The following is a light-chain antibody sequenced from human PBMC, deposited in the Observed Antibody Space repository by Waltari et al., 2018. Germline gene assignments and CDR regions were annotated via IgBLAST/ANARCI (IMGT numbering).Light chain of an antibody. CDR1: QSIGPY. V-gene: IGKV1-39*01. CDR2: VAS. Sequence: DIQVTQSPSSLSASVGDRVTITCRASQSIGPYINWYQQKPGQDPKLLIYVASNLQSGVPSRFSGSGSGIDFTLTITSLQAEDLGTDCCQQCYGTPYTFGQGTKVQMK. CDR3: QQCYGTPYT. J-gene: IGKJ2*01.